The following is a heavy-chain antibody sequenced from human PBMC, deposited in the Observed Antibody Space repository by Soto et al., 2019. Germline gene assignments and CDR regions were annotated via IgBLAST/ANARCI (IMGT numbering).Heavy chain of an antibody. V-gene: IGHV1-3*01. CDR2: INAGNGNT. D-gene: IGHD3-22*01. CDR3: ASCLLRGGYPLDY. CDR1: GYTFTSYA. J-gene: IGHJ4*02. Sequence: ASVKVSCKASGYTFTSYAMHWVRQAPGQRLEWMGWINAGNGNTKYSQKFQGRVTITRDTSASTADMELSSLRSEDTAVYYCASCLLRGGYPLDYWGQGTLVTVSS.